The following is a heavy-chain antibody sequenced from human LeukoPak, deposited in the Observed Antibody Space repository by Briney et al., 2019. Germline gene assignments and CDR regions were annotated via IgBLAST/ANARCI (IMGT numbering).Heavy chain of an antibody. CDR3: ARGGGDGYNHDYYYGMDV. D-gene: IGHD5-24*01. V-gene: IGHV1-69*13. CDR2: IIPIFSTA. CDR1: GGTFSSYA. Sequence: ASVKVSCKASGGTFSSYAISWVRQAPGQGLEWMGGIIPIFSTANYAQKFQGRVTITADESTSTAYMELSSLRSEDTAVYYCARGGGDGYNHDYYYGMDVWGQGTTVTVSS. J-gene: IGHJ6*02.